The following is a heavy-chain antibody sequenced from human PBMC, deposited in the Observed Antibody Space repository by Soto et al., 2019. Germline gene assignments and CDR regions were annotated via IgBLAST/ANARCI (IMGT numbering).Heavy chain of an antibody. CDR2: VSATAGTT. V-gene: IGHV3-23*01. CDR1: GFTFSNYA. J-gene: IGHJ4*02. Sequence: GGSLRLSCAAPGFTFSNYAMSWVRQAPGKGLEWVSLVSATAGTTYYADSVKGRFTISRDNSRNTVYLQMNSLRADDTAVYYSAKDRLAGGFDYWGQGTLVTVSS. CDR3: AKDRLAGGFDY. D-gene: IGHD3-16*01.